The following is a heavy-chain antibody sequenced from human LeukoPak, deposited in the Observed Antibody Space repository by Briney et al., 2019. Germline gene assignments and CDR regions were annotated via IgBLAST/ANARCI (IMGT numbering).Heavy chain of an antibody. J-gene: IGHJ6*03. V-gene: IGHV4-61*02. CDR3: ARVRTSGAPIYYYHYMDV. CDR1: GGSISSGSYY. CDR2: IYTSGST. D-gene: IGHD3-16*01. Sequence: SETLSLTCTVSGGSISSGSYYWSWIRQPAGKGLEWIGRIYTSGSTNYNPSLKSRVTISVDTSKNQFSLKLSSVTAADTAVYYCARVRTSGAPIYYYHYMDVWGKGTTVTISS.